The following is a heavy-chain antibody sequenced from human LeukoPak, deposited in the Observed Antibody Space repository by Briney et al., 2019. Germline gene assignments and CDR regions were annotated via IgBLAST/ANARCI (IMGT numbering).Heavy chain of an antibody. J-gene: IGHJ4*02. V-gene: IGHV3-74*01. CDR3: ARGRYGDYH. D-gene: IGHD4-17*01. CDR2: INPDGSTT. CDR1: GFTFTNYW. Sequence: GGSQRLSCAASGFTFTNYWMFWVRQAPGKGLVWVSGINPDGSTTTYADSVKGRFTISRENAKSTLYLHMNILRVEDTAVYYCARGRYGDYHWGQGILVTVSS.